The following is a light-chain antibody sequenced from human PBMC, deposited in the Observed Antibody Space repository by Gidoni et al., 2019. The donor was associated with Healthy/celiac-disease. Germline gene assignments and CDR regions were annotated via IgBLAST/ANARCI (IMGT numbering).Light chain of an antibody. Sequence: IQMTQSPSSLSASVGDRVTITCRASQSISSYLNWYQQKPGKAPQLLIYAASSLQSGVPSRFSGSGSGTDFTLTISSLQPEEFATYYCQQSYSTPPWTFGRGTKVEIK. V-gene: IGKV1-39*01. CDR2: AAS. CDR3: QQSYSTPPWT. CDR1: QSISSY. J-gene: IGKJ1*01.